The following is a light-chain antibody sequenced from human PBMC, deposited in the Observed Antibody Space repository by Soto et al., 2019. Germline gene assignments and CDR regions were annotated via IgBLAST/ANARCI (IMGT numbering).Light chain of an antibody. V-gene: IGKV3D-7*01. CDR2: GES. J-gene: IGKJ4*01. CDR3: QQYNNWPLT. CDR1: QSVSSSY. Sequence: EIVLTQSPGTLSLSPGEGATLSCRASQSVSSSYIAWYQQRPGQAPRLLILGESTRATGTPARFSGSGSGTDFTLTISSLQSEDFAVYYCQQYNNWPLTVGGGTKVDIK.